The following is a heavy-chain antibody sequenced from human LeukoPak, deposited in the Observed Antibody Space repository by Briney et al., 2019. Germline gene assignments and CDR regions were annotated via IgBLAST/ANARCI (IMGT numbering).Heavy chain of an antibody. CDR1: GFTSSGSA. Sequence: GGSLRLSCAASGFTSSGSAMHWVRQASGKGLEWVGRIRGKANGYATAYAASVKGRFTISRDDSKNTAYLQMYSLQTEGTAVYYCASPYCSDGVCYPGYWGQGALVIVSS. V-gene: IGHV3-73*01. J-gene: IGHJ4*02. D-gene: IGHD2-8*01. CDR3: ASPYCSDGVCYPGY. CDR2: IRGKANGYAT.